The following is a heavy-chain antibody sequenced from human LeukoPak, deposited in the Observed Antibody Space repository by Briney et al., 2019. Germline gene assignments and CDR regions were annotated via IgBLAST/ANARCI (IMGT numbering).Heavy chain of an antibody. CDR3: ARDPFGGGNSPGAFDI. Sequence: PSQTLSLTCTVSGGSISSGGYYWSWIRQHPGKGLEWIGYIYYSGSTYYNPSLKSRVTISVDTSKNQFSLKLSPVTAADTAVYYCARDPFGGGNSPGAFDIWGQGTMVTVSS. D-gene: IGHD4-23*01. CDR2: IYYSGST. V-gene: IGHV4-31*03. J-gene: IGHJ3*02. CDR1: GGSISSGGYY.